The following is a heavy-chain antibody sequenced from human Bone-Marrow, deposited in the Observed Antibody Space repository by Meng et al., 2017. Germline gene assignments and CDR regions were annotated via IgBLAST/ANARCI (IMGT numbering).Heavy chain of an antibody. D-gene: IGHD4-17*01. Sequence: GESLKISCAASGFTFDDYTMHWVRQAPGKGLEWVSLISWDGGSTYYADSVKDRFTISRDNSKNSLYLQMNSLRTEDAALYYCAKAAVDGDYQDYFDYWGQGPRSPSPQ. CDR2: ISWDGGST. V-gene: IGHV3-43*01. J-gene: IGHJ4*02. CDR3: AKAAVDGDYQDYFDY. CDR1: GFTFDDYT.